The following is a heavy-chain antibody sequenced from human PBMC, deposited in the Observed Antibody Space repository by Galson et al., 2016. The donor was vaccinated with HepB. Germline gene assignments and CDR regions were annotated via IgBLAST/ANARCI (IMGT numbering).Heavy chain of an antibody. D-gene: IGHD2-2*01. J-gene: IGHJ6*02. CDR3: AKDVRLSSPYQSYQNYGMDV. V-gene: IGHV3-9*01. CDR2: ISLHGGDI. Sequence: SLRLSCAASGFTFHEYAMHWVRQGPGKGLEWVAGISLHGGDIDYADSVKGRFTISRDNARKSVSLQMNALKPEDTALYYCAKDVRLSSPYQSYQNYGMDVWGRGTTVTVSS. CDR1: GFTFHEYA.